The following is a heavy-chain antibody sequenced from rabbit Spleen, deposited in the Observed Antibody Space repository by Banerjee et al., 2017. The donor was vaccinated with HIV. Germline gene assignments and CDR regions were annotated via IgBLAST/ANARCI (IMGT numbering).Heavy chain of an antibody. CDR3: ARDTGSSFSSYGMDL. CDR2: IDAGSSDST. J-gene: IGHJ6*01. Sequence: QEQLVESGGGLVRPEGSLKLSCTASGFSFSSAYYLCWVRQAPGKGLEWIACIDAGSSDSTAYASWAKGRFTISKTSSTTVTLQLTRLTAADTATYFCARDTGSSFSSYGMDLWGPGTLVTVS. D-gene: IGHD8-1*01. CDR1: GFSFSSAYY. V-gene: IGHV1S45*01.